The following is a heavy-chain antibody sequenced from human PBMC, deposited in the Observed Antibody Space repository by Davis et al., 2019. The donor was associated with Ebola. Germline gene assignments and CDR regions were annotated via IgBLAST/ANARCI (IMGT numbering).Heavy chain of an antibody. CDR2: IKSKTDGGTT. D-gene: IGHD3-10*02. V-gene: IGHV3-15*01. Sequence: GESLKISCAASGFTFSNAWMSWVRQAPGQGLELVGRIKSKTDGGTTDYAAPVKGRFTISRDDSKNTLYLQMNSLKTEDTAVYYCTTDVRGYYYYGMDVWGKGTTVTVSS. CDR3: TTDVRGYYYYGMDV. CDR1: GFTFSNAW. J-gene: IGHJ6*04.